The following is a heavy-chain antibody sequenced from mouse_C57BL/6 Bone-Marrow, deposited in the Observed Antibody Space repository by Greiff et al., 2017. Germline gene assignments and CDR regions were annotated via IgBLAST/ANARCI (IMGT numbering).Heavy chain of an antibody. CDR2: IDPSDSYT. D-gene: IGHD1-1*01. CDR3: ARHYGRGFDV. V-gene: IGHV1-50*01. J-gene: IGHJ1*03. Sequence: VKLQQPGAELVKPGASVKLSCKASGYTFTSYWMQWVKQRPGQGLEWIGEIDPSDSYTNYNQKFKGKATLTVDTSSSTAYMQLSSLTSEDSAVXYCARHYGRGFDVWGTGTTVTVSS. CDR1: GYTFTSYW.